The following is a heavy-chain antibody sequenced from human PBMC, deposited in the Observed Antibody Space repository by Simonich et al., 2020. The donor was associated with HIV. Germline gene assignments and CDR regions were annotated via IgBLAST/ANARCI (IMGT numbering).Heavy chain of an antibody. V-gene: IGHV3-23*01. Sequence: EVQLLESAGGLVQPGGSLRLSCAASGFTFSSYAMSWVRQAPGKGRGGVSAIRGSGGSTYSADSVKGRFTISRDNSKNTLYLQMNSLRAEDTAVYYCAKDRYYNFWSGYYDYWGQGTLVTVSS. J-gene: IGHJ4*02. D-gene: IGHD3-3*01. CDR3: AKDRYYNFWSGYYDY. CDR1: GFTFSSYA. CDR2: IRGSGGST.